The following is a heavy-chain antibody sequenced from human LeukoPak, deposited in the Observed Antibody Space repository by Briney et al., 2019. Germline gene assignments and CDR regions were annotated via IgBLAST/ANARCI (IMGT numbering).Heavy chain of an antibody. V-gene: IGHV3-7*03. D-gene: IGHD2-2*01. J-gene: IGHJ6*02. CDR2: IKQDGSEK. Sequence: PGGSLRLSCAASGFTFSSYWMSWVRQAPGKGLEWVANIKQDGSEKYYVDSVKGRFTIPRDNARNSLYLQMNSLRAEDTAVYYCARDAVGYCSSTSCYVNYYYGMDVWGQGTTVTVSS. CDR1: GFTFSSYW. CDR3: ARDAVGYCSSTSCYVNYYYGMDV.